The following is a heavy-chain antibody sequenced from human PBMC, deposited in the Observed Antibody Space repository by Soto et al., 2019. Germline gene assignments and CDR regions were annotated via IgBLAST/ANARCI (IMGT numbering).Heavy chain of an antibody. CDR2: IYHSGTT. CDR1: GDSITSIYH. Sequence: LSLTCAVSGDSITSIYHWAWIRQPPGRGLEWVASIYHSGTTYYNPSLKSRVTISVDTSKNQFSLKLSSVTAADTAVYYCARVGQDGGYSYGYNWFDPWGQGTLVTVSS. D-gene: IGHD5-18*01. CDR3: ARVGQDGGYSYGYNWFDP. J-gene: IGHJ5*02. V-gene: IGHV4-38-2*01.